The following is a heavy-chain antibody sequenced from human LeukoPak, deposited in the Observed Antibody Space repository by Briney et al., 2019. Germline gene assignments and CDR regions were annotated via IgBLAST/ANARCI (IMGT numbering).Heavy chain of an antibody. J-gene: IGHJ4*02. CDR2: IYSGGST. D-gene: IGHD3-22*01. V-gene: IGHV3-53*01. CDR1: GFTVSSSY. Sequence: GGSLRLSCAASGFTVSSSYMSWVRQAPGKGLEWVSVIYSGGSTYYADSVKGRFTISRDNSKNTLYLQMNSLRAEDTAVYYCARVTGYMIEDYSDYWDQGTLVTVSS. CDR3: ARVTGYMIEDYSDY.